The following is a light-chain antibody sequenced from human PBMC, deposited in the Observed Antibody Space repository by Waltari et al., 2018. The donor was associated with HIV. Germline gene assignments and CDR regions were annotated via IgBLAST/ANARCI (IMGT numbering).Light chain of an antibody. CDR1: SGHSNYA. Sequence: QLVLTQSPSASASLGASVKLTCTLSSGHSNYAIAWPQQQPAKGPRYLMKVNSDGSHFKGDGIPDRFSGSTSGAERYLTISSLQSEDEADYYCQTWGTGIRVFGGGTKLTVL. J-gene: IGLJ2*01. CDR2: VNSDGSH. CDR3: QTWGTGIRV. V-gene: IGLV4-69*01.